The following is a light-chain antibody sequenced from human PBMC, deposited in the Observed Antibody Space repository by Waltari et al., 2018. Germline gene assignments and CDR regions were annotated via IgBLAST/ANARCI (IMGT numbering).Light chain of an antibody. V-gene: IGLV1-51*01. CDR3: GSWDSSLGIGV. CDR2: DGN. J-gene: IGLJ3*02. Sequence: QSVLTQAPSVSAAPGQTVTISCSGTTPNIGNNYVSWYQQLPGAAPKIVIYDGNRRPSWIPDRLSGSKSGASATLGITGLQTGDEADYYCGSWDSSLGIGVLGGGTRLTVL. CDR1: TPNIGNNY.